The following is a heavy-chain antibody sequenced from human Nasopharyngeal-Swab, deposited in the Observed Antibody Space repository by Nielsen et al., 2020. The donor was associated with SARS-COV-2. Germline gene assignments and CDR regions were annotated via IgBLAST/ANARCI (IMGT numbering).Heavy chain of an antibody. CDR2: IYSGGST. CDR3: ARRIAVAHFDY. V-gene: IGHV3-66*04. J-gene: IGHJ4*02. CDR1: GFTVSSNY. Sequence: GESLKISCAASGFTVSSNYMSWVRQAPGKGLEWVSVIYSGGSTYYADSVKGRFTTSRDNAKNTLYPQMNSLRAEDTAVYYCARRIAVAHFDYWGQGTLVTVSS. D-gene: IGHD6-19*01.